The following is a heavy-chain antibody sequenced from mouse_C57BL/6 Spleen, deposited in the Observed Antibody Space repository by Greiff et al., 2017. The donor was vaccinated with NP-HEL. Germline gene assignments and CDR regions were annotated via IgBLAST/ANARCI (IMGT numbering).Heavy chain of an antibody. CDR2: ISSGSSTI. Sequence: VQLKESGGGLVKPGGSLKLSCAASGFTFSDYGMHWVRQAPEKGLEWVAYISSGSSTIYYADTVKGRFTISRDNAKNTLFLQMTSLRSEDTAMYYCARPLYYDYGPVAYWGQGTLVTVSA. J-gene: IGHJ3*01. CDR3: ARPLYYDYGPVAY. V-gene: IGHV5-17*01. CDR1: GFTFSDYG. D-gene: IGHD2-4*01.